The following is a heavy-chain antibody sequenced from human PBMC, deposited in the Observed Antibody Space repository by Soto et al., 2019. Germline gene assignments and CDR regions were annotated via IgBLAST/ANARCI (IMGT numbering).Heavy chain of an antibody. CDR1: GFTFSSYS. Sequence: GGSLRLSCAASGFTFSSYSMNWVRQAPGKGLEWVSYISSSSANIHYADSVKGRFTISRDNAKNSLYLQMNSLRDEDTAVYYCARDRSYGSSYYHHFDYWGQGTLVTVSS. CDR2: ISSSSANI. V-gene: IGHV3-48*02. J-gene: IGHJ4*02. CDR3: ARDRSYGSSYYHHFDY. D-gene: IGHD6-13*01.